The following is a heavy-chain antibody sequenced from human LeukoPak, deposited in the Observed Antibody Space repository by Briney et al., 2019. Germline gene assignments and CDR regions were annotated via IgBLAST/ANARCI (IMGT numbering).Heavy chain of an antibody. V-gene: IGHV3-30*02. CDR1: GFTFSSYG. Sequence: GGSLRLSCAASGFTFSSYGMHWVRQAPGQGLEWVAFIRYDGSNKYYADSVKGRFTISRDNSKNTLYLQMNSLRAEDTAVYYCAKGGYCSGGSCYLEPYFDYWGQGTLVTVSS. CDR3: AKGGYCSGGSCYLEPYFDY. CDR2: IRYDGSNK. D-gene: IGHD2-15*01. J-gene: IGHJ4*02.